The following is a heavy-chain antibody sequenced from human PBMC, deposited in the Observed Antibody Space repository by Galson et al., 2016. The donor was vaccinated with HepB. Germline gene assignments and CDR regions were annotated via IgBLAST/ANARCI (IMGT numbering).Heavy chain of an antibody. J-gene: IGHJ6*02. CDR1: GYPFTSFD. Sequence: SVKVSCKASGYPFTSFDVYWVRQASGQGLEWMGWMNPNSANTGYAQRFQGRVTMTRNNSISTAYMELRSLRSDDTAIYYCARGSYDVLNGYHYALEVWGQGTTVMVSS. CDR3: ARGSYDVLNGYHYALEV. CDR2: MNPNSANT. V-gene: IGHV1-8*01. D-gene: IGHD3-9*01.